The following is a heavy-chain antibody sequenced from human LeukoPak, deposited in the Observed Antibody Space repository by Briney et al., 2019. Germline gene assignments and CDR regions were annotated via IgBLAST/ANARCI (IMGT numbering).Heavy chain of an antibody. Sequence: PGRSLRLSCTTSGFTFGDYRMNWVRQAPGKGLEWVAFVRYDGSNKQYADSVMGRFTISRDNSNNTLFLQMNSLRDEDTAVYYRAKVRTGLTTGGNAFDIWGQGTMVTVSS. D-gene: IGHD1-1*01. CDR1: GFTFGDYR. CDR2: VRYDGSNK. J-gene: IGHJ3*02. V-gene: IGHV3-30*02. CDR3: AKVRTGLTTGGNAFDI.